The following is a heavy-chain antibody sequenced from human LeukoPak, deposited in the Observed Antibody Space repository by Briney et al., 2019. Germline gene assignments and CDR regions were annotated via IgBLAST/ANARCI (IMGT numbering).Heavy chain of an antibody. Sequence: GESLKISRKGSGYSFTSYWIGWVRQMPGKGLEWMGIIYPGDSDTRYSPSFQGQVTISADKSISTAYLQWSSLKASDTAMYYCARLVFAAATISPFDYWGQGTLVTVSS. CDR3: ARLVFAAATISPFDY. CDR2: IYPGDSDT. J-gene: IGHJ4*02. CDR1: GYSFTSYW. V-gene: IGHV5-51*01. D-gene: IGHD6-13*01.